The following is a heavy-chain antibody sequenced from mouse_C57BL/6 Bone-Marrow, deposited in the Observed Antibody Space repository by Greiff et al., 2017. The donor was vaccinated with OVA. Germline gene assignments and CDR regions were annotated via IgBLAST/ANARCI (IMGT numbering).Heavy chain of an antibody. D-gene: IGHD1-1*01. CDR1: GYTFTSYG. Sequence: QVQLKESGAELARPGASVKLSCKASGYTFTSYGISWVKQRTGQGLEWIGEIYPRSGNTYYNEKFKGKATLTADKSSSTAYMELRSLTSEDSAVYFCARQYGSSYDYWGQGTTLTVSS. V-gene: IGHV1-81*01. CDR2: IYPRSGNT. J-gene: IGHJ2*01. CDR3: ARQYGSSYDY.